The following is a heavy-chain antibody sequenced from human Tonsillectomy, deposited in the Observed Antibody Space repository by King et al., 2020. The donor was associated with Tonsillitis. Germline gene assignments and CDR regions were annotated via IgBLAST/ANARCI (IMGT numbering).Heavy chain of an antibody. D-gene: IGHD3-22*01. CDR3: ARYLSGDSSGYDAFDI. CDR1: GFTFSTYS. J-gene: IGHJ3*02. CDR2: ISSTSSYI. V-gene: IGHV3-21*01. Sequence: QLVQSGGDLVKPGGSLRLSCAASGFTFSTYSMNWVRQAPGKGLEWVSSISSTSSYIYYADSLKGRFTISRDNAKNSLFLQRNSLRAEDTAVYYCARYLSGDSSGYDAFDIWGQGTMVTVAS.